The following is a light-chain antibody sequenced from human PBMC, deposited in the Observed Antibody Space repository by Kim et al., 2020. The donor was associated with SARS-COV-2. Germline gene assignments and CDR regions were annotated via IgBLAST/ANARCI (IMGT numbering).Light chain of an antibody. CDR1: SSDVGGFNY. CDR2: DVR. Sequence: GQSITISCTGASSDVGGFNYVSWYQHHPGKAPQLMIYDVRKRPSGVSNRFSGSKSVNTASLTISGLQAEDGADYYCSSYTSSGTLVFGGGTQLTVL. J-gene: IGLJ2*01. CDR3: SSYTSSGTLV. V-gene: IGLV2-14*03.